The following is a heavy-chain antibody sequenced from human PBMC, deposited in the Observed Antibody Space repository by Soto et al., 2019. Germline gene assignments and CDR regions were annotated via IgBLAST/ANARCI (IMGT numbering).Heavy chain of an antibody. CDR2: IYYSGST. V-gene: IGHV4-39*01. CDR3: ARTGLLYYDFWSGSFDY. Sequence: SETLSLTCTVSGGSISSSSYYWGWIRQPPGKGLEWIGSIYYSGSTYYNPSLKSRVTISVDTSKNQFSLKLSSVTAADTAVYYCARTGLLYYDFWSGSFDYWGQGTLVTVSS. D-gene: IGHD3-3*01. CDR1: GGSISSSSYY. J-gene: IGHJ4*02.